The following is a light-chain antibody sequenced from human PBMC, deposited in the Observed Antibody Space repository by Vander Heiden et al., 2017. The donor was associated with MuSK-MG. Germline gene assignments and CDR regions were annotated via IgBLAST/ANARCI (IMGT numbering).Light chain of an antibody. Sequence: DIQMTPSPSTPSASVGDRVTITCRASQSISSWLAWYQQKPGKAPKLLIYKASSVESGVPSRFSGSGSGTEFTLTISSLQPDDFATYYCQRYNSYSLTFGQGTKVEIK. J-gene: IGKJ1*01. CDR3: QRYNSYSLT. CDR1: QSISSW. V-gene: IGKV1-5*03. CDR2: KAS.